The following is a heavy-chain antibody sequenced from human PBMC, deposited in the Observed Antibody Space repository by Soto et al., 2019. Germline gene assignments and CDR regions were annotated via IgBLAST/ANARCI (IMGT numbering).Heavy chain of an antibody. CDR2: IIPILGIA. Sequence: APVKGSRKASGGPFSSYTISWGRQAPGQGLEWMGRIIPILGIANYAQKFQGRVTITADKSTSTAYMELSSLRSEDTAVYYCARDPGYSYGNTWGQGTLVTVSS. CDR3: ARDPGYSYGNT. D-gene: IGHD5-18*01. J-gene: IGHJ5*02. CDR1: GGPFSSYT. V-gene: IGHV1-69*04.